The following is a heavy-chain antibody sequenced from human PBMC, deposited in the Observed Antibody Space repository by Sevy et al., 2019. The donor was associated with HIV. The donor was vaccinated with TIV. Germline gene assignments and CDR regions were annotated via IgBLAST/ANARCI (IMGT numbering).Heavy chain of an antibody. CDR2: VYYTGGT. Sequence: SETLSLTCTVSGGSINSDHWNWIRQPPGKGLEWIGYVYYTGGTNYNPYLKNRVTISVDRTKNQFSLKRTSVTAADSAVYYCARRNDFDIWGQGTMVTVSS. CDR3: ARRNDFDI. CDR1: GGSINSDH. V-gene: IGHV4-59*08. J-gene: IGHJ3*02.